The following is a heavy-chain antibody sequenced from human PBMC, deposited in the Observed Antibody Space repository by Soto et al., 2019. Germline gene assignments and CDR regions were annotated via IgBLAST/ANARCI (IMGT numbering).Heavy chain of an antibody. Sequence: GESLKISCKGSGYSFTSYWINWVRQMPGKGLEWMGRIDPSDSYTNYSPSFQGHVTISADKSISTAYLQLSSLKASDTAIYYCAGDSGAYYYYGMAVWRQGPTVSV. D-gene: IGHD5-12*01. CDR3: AGDSGAYYYYGMAV. J-gene: IGHJ6*01. V-gene: IGHV5-10-1*01. CDR1: GYSFTSYW. CDR2: IDPSDSYT.